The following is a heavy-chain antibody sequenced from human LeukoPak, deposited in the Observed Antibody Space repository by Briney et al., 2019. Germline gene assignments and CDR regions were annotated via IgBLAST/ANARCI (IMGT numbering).Heavy chain of an antibody. V-gene: IGHV3-30*18. CDR1: GFTFSSYG. J-gene: IGHJ4*02. D-gene: IGHD6-13*01. CDR3: AKDQGGYSSSWYDY. CDR2: ISYDGSNK. Sequence: GRSLRLSCAASGFTFSSYGMHWVRQAPGKGLEWVAVISYDGSNKYYADSVKGRFTISRDNSKNTLYLQMNSLRAEDTAVYYCAKDQGGYSSSWYDYWGQGTLVTVSS.